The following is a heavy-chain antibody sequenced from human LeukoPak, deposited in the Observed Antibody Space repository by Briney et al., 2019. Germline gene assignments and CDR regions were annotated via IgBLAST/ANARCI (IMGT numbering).Heavy chain of an antibody. D-gene: IGHD2-8*01. Sequence: SQTLSLTCAISGDTVSSNSAAWNWIRQSPSRGLEWLGRTYYRSKWYNDYAVSVKSRITTNPDTSKNQFSLQLNSVTPEDTAVYYCARLMVYASGSYYYGMDVWGQGTTVTVSS. J-gene: IGHJ6*02. CDR1: GDTVSSNSAA. V-gene: IGHV6-1*01. CDR3: ARLMVYASGSYYYGMDV. CDR2: TYYRSKWYN.